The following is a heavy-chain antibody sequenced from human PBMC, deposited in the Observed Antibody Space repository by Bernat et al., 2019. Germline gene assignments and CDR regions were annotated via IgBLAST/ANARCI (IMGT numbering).Heavy chain of an antibody. V-gene: IGHV3-23*04. CDR1: GFIFSSYA. D-gene: IGHD3-10*01. Sequence: EVQLVESGGGLVQPGGSLRLSCAASGFIFSSYAMSWVRQAPGKGLEWVSTIIGSGVNTYYADSVKGRFTISRDNSKKTLYLQMNSLRAEDTAIYYCAKDIQAGFRGHLDYWGQGTLVTVSS. CDR2: IIGSGVNT. CDR3: AKDIQAGFRGHLDY. J-gene: IGHJ4*02.